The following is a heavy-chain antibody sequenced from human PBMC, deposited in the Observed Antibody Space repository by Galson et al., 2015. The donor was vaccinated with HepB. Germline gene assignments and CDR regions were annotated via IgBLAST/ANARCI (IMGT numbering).Heavy chain of an antibody. V-gene: IGHV3-7*03. J-gene: IGHJ4*02. CDR2: IKQDGSEK. Sequence: SLRLSCAASGFTFSSYWMSWVRQAPGKGPEWVANIKQDGSEKYYVDSVKGRFTISRDNAKNSLYLQMNSLRAEDTAVYYCARDGSLRQLVRAVSPYFDYWGQVTLVTVSS. D-gene: IGHD6-13*01. CDR1: GFTFSSYW. CDR3: ARDGSLRQLVRAVSPYFDY.